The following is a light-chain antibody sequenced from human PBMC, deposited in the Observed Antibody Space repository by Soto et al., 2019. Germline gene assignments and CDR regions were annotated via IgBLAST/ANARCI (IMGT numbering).Light chain of an antibody. CDR3: QQYDSSPRT. CDR2: GAS. J-gene: IGKJ1*01. CDR1: QSLSGRY. V-gene: IGKV3-20*01. Sequence: DTMLTQSPGTLALSPGEGATLSCRASQSLSGRYLAWYQQKPGQAPRLLIYGASTRATGIPDRFSGNGSGTDFTLTISRLEPEDFAVYYCQQYDSSPRTFGQGTKVDIK.